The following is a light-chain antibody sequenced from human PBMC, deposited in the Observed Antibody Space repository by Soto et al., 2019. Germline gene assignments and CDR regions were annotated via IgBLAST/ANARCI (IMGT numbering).Light chain of an antibody. CDR3: QQSYSTPGT. CDR2: AAS. CDR1: QSISSY. J-gene: IGKJ5*01. Sequence: DIQMTQSPSSLSASVGDRVTITCRASQSISSYLNWYQQKPGKAPKLLIYAASSLQSGVPSRFSGSGSGTDLTITISSLQPEDFATYYCQQSYSTPGTFGQGTRLEIK. V-gene: IGKV1-39*01.